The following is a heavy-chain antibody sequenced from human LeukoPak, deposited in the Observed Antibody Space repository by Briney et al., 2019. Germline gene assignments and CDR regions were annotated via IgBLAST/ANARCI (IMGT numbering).Heavy chain of an antibody. CDR3: ARGLAYCGGDCPYYYMDV. V-gene: IGHV4-59*01. CDR1: GGSISNYY. J-gene: IGHJ6*03. CDR2: IYSSGTT. Sequence: SETLSLTCTVPGGSISNYYWIWLRQSPGKGLEWIGYIYSSGTTTYNPSLKSRVTISVDTSKNQFSLKLSSVTAADTAVYYCARGLAYCGGDCPYYYMDVWGKGTTVTVSS. D-gene: IGHD2-21*01.